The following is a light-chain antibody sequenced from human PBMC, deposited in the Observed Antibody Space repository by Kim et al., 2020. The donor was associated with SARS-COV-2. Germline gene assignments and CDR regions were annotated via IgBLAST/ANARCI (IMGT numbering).Light chain of an antibody. CDR3: LAWDSTTVI. CDR1: KLGDRY. Sequence: SVAPGQTASITCSGDKLGDRYASWYQQKPGQSPIIILYKDNKRPSGIPERFSGSNSGNTATLTISGAQTMDEADYYCLAWDSTTVIFGGGTQLTVL. V-gene: IGLV3-1*01. J-gene: IGLJ2*01. CDR2: KDN.